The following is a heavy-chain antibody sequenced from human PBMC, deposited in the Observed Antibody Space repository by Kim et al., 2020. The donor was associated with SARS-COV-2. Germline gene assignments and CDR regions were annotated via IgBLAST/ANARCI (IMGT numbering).Heavy chain of an antibody. D-gene: IGHD3-10*01. V-gene: IGHV4-34*01. Sequence: SETLSLTCAVYVGSFSGYFWTWIRQVPGKGLEWIGETDPSGDTRYNPSLQSRVTILVDKSKNQFSLKLISVISADPAVYYCARQGSGSGTHGALHIWGPG. J-gene: IGHJ3*02. CDR2: TDPSGDT. CDR3: ARQGSGSGTHGALHI. CDR1: VGSFSGYF.